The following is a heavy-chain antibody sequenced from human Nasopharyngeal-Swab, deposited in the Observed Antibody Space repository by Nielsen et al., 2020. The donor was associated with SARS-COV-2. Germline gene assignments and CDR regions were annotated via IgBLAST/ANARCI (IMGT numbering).Heavy chain of an antibody. CDR1: GYTFTSYA. Sequence: ASLKISCKASGYTFTSYAMHWVRQAAGQRLEWMGWINPGNGNTKYSQKFQGRVTITRATSASTAYMALSSLRSEDTAVYYCARRLCRYYGSGSVNWFDPWGQGTLVTVSS. D-gene: IGHD3-10*01. V-gene: IGHV1-3*01. CDR3: ARRLCRYYGSGSVNWFDP. J-gene: IGHJ5*02. CDR2: INPGNGNT.